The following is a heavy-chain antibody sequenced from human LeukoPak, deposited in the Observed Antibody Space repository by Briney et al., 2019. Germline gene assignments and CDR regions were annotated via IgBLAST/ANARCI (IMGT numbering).Heavy chain of an antibody. CDR3: ARFPEYYDILTGPSYGMDV. J-gene: IGHJ6*04. Sequence: GGSLRLSCAASGFTFSSYWIHWVRQAPGKGLVWVSRINSDGSSTSYADSVKGRFTISRDNAKNTLYLQMNSLRAEDTAVYYCARFPEYYDILTGPSYGMDVWGKGTTVTVSS. D-gene: IGHD3-9*01. V-gene: IGHV3-74*01. CDR2: INSDGSST. CDR1: GFTFSSYW.